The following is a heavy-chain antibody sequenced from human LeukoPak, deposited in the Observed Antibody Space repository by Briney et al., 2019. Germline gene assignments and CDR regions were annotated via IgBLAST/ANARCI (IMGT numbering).Heavy chain of an antibody. Sequence: GGSLRLSCAASGFTLTNYAMNWVRQAPGKGLEWVSYISSSGSTIYYADSVKGRFTISRDNAKNSLYLQMNSLRAEDTAVYYCASTDSSSWYGGFDYWGQGTLVTVPS. CDR1: GFTLTNYA. CDR3: ASTDSSSWYGGFDY. V-gene: IGHV3-48*03. CDR2: ISSSGSTI. D-gene: IGHD6-13*01. J-gene: IGHJ4*02.